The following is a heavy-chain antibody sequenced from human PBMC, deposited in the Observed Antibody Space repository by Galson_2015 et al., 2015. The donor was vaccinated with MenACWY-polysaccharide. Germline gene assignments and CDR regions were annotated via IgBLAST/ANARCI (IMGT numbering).Heavy chain of an antibody. D-gene: IGHD4-11*01. CDR2: FDPEDGET. J-gene: IGHJ6*02. CDR1: GYTLTALS. V-gene: IGHV1-24*01. Sequence: SCKVSGYTLTALSMHWVRQAPGKGLEWMGGFDPEDGETIYAQKFQGRVTMTEDTSTDTAYMELSSLRSEDTAVYYCATPTPYDYRSNSPPGMVVYYYYYGMDVWGQGTTVTVSS. CDR3: ATPTPYDYRSNSPPGMVVYYYYYGMDV.